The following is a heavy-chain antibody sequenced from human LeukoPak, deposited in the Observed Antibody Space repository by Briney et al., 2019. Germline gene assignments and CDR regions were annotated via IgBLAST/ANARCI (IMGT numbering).Heavy chain of an antibody. Sequence: PGGSLRLSCAASGFTFSSYWMHWVRQAPGKGLVWVSSISSSSSYIYYADSVKGRFTISRDNAKNSLYLQMNSLRAEDTAVYYCARDLYYYDSSGYYGYFDYWGQGTLVTVSS. CDR2: ISSSSSYI. D-gene: IGHD3-22*01. CDR1: GFTFSSYW. V-gene: IGHV3-21*01. J-gene: IGHJ4*02. CDR3: ARDLYYYDSSGYYGYFDY.